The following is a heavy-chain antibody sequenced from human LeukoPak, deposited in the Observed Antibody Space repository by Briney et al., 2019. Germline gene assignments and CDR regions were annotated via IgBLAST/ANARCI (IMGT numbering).Heavy chain of an antibody. CDR1: GGSFSTYY. CDR3: ARAGTGTKYNWFVP. V-gene: IGHV4-34*01. Sequence: SATLSLTCTIYGGSFSTYYWSWIRQPPGKGLEWVGEINHSGSTNYSPSLKSRVTISVDTSKNHFSLKLSSVTAADTAVYYCARAGTGTKYNWFVPWGQGTLVTVSS. J-gene: IGHJ5*02. CDR2: INHSGST. D-gene: IGHD1-7*01.